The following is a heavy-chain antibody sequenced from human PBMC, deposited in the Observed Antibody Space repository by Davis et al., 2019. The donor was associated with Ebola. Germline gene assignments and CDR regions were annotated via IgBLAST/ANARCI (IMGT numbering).Heavy chain of an antibody. Sequence: MPGGSLRLSCAVYGGSFSGYYWSWIRQPPGKGLEWIGEINHSGSTNYNPSLKSRVTISVDTSKNQFSLKLSSVTAADTTVYYCARTVRDKFGELLYYYYGMDVWGKGTTVTVSS. J-gene: IGHJ6*04. CDR2: INHSGST. CDR1: GGSFSGYY. CDR3: ARTVRDKFGELLYYYYGMDV. D-gene: IGHD3-10*01. V-gene: IGHV4-34*01.